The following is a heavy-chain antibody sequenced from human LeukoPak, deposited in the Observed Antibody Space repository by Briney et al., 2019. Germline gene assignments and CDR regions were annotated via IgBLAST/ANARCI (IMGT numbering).Heavy chain of an antibody. CDR3: ARDYYGDYGSHWFDP. D-gene: IGHD4-17*01. CDR2: IYYSGST. V-gene: IGHV4-59*11. CDR1: GGSISSHY. J-gene: IGHJ5*02. Sequence: SETLSLTCTVSGGSISSHYWSWIRQPPGKGLEWIGYIYYSGSTNYNPSLKSRVTISVDTSKNQFSLKLSSVTAADTAVYYCARDYYGDYGSHWFDPWGQGTLVTVSS.